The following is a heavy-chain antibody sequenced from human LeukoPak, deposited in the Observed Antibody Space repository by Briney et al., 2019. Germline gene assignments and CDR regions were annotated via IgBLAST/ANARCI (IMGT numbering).Heavy chain of an antibody. V-gene: IGHV3-74*01. CDR3: TRDARTRHSSGCWKPSDY. J-gene: IGHJ4*02. Sequence: PGGSLRLSCAASGFNFRIYWMHWVRQAPGKGLVWVSRINSDGTGTYADSVKGRFTISRDNANNTLYLQMNSLRADDTAVYYCTRDARTRHSSGCWKPSDYWGQGALVTVSS. CDR2: INSDGTGT. CDR1: GFNFRIYW. D-gene: IGHD3-22*01.